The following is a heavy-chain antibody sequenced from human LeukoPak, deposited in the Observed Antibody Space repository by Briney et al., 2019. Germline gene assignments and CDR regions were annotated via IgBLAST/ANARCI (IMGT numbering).Heavy chain of an antibody. J-gene: IGHJ4*02. V-gene: IGHV3-66*02. CDR3: ASSARVATIYGY. CDR1: GFTFSSYS. CDR2: IYSGGST. D-gene: IGHD5-12*01. Sequence: GGSLRLSCAASGFTFSSYSMNWVRQAPGKGLEWVSVIYSGGSTYYADSVKGRFTISRDNSKNTLYLQMNSLRAEDTAVYYCASSARVATIYGYWGQGTLVTVSS.